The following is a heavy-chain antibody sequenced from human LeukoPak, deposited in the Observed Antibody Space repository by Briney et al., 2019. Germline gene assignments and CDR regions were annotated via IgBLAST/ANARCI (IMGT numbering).Heavy chain of an antibody. Sequence: SETLSLTCTVSGGSMSNYYWSWIRQPPGKGLEWIGYIFYTGSTNYNPSLQSRVSISVDTSKNQFSLKVNSVTAADTAIYYCVRHGTRDSGHYYFFEHWGQGTLVPVSS. CDR1: GGSMSNYY. D-gene: IGHD3-22*01. J-gene: IGHJ4*02. CDR3: VRHGTRDSGHYYFFEH. CDR2: IFYTGST. V-gene: IGHV4-59*08.